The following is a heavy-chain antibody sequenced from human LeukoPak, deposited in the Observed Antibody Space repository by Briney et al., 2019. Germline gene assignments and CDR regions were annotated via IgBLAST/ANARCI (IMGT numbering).Heavy chain of an antibody. D-gene: IGHD6-13*01. V-gene: IGHV3-30-3*01. CDR3: ARDPRQYSSSWPPLAP. Sequence: PGGSLRLSCAASGFTFRTYAMHWVRQAPGKGLEWVAVISTDGTNKNHADSVRGRFTISRDNTKNMLYLQMNSLRPDDTAVYYCARDPRQYSSSWPPLAPWGQGTLVTVSS. J-gene: IGHJ5*02. CDR2: ISTDGTNK. CDR1: GFTFRTYA.